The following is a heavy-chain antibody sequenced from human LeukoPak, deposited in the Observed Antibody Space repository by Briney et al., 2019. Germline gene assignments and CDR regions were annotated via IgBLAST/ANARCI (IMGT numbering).Heavy chain of an antibody. J-gene: IGHJ4*02. CDR3: ARDRGWYDY. CDR2: IKQDGSEK. V-gene: IGHV3-7*03. D-gene: IGHD6-19*01. Sequence: GGSLRLSCADSGFTFSSYWMSWVRQAPGKGLEWVANIKQDGSEKYYVDSVKGRFTISRGNAKNSLYLQMNSLRVEDTAVYYCARDRGWYDYWGQGTLVTVSS. CDR1: GFTFSSYW.